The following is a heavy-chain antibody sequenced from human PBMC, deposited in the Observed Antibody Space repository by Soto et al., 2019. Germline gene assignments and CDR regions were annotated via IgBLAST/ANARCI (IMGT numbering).Heavy chain of an antibody. CDR2: INPNSGGT. Sequence: ASVKVSCKASGYTFTGYYMHWVRQAPGQGLEWMGWINPNSGGTNYAQKFQGWVTMTRDTSISTAYMELSRLRSDDTAVYYCARDLRTRNSIAAASGFDYWGQGTLVTVSS. D-gene: IGHD6-13*01. CDR1: GYTFTGYY. CDR3: ARDLRTRNSIAAASGFDY. J-gene: IGHJ4*02. V-gene: IGHV1-2*04.